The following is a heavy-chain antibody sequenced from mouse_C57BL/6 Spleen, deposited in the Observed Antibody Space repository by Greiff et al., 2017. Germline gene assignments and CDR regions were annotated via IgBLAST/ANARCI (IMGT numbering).Heavy chain of an antibody. V-gene: IGHV5-6*01. J-gene: IGHJ2*01. CDR3: ASPLYSNYFYY. CDR1: GFTFSSYG. CDR2: ISSGGSYT. D-gene: IGHD2-5*01. Sequence: EVQLVESGGDLVKPGGSLKLSCAASGFTFSSYGMSWVRQTPDKRLEWVATISSGGSYTYYPDSVKGRFTISRDNAKNTLYLQMSSRKSEDTAMYYCASPLYSNYFYYWGQGTTLTVSS.